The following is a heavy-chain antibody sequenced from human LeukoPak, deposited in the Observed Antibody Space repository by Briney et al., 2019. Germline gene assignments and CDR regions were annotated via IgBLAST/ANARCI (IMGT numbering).Heavy chain of an antibody. D-gene: IGHD3-22*01. V-gene: IGHV1-69*04. CDR3: ARDQDYYDSSGYYPSSPDY. CDR2: IIPILGIA. J-gene: IGHJ4*02. Sequence: SVKISCKASGGTFSSYAISWVRQAPGQGLEWMGRIIPILGIANYAQKFQGRVTITAEKSTSTAYMELSSLRSEDTAVYYCARDQDYYDSSGYYPSSPDYWGQGTRVTVSS. CDR1: GGTFSSYA.